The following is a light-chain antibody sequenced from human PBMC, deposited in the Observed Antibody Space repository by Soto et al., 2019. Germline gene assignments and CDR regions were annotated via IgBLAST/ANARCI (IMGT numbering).Light chain of an antibody. CDR2: AAS. Sequence: DIQMTQSPSSMSASVAAIVTITCRASQSIRRSLNWYQQQPGKAPNLLIYAASSLQTGVPSRFTGSGSGTDFTLTISNLQPEDFAVYYCQQTYSSPRTFGQGAKVDIK. J-gene: IGKJ1*01. CDR1: QSIRRS. CDR3: QQTYSSPRT. V-gene: IGKV1-39*01.